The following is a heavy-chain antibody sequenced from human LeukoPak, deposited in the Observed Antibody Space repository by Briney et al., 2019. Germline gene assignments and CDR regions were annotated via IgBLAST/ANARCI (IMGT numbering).Heavy chain of an antibody. CDR1: GGSISNYY. D-gene: IGHD5-24*01. J-gene: IGHJ4*02. CDR2: VYNSGST. CDR3: AKFETGTIRTY. V-gene: IGHV4-59*12. Sequence: SETLSLTCTVSGGSISNYYWSWIRQPPGKGLEWLGYVYNSGSTHYNPSLKSRVTISVDTSKNQFSLKVRSVTAADTAVYYYAKFETGTIRTYWGQGTLVTVSS.